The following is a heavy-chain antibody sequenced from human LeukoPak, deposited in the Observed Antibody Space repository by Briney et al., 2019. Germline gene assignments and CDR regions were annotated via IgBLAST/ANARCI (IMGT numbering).Heavy chain of an antibody. CDR3: AKQRDDSGGYNCTFDY. CDR2: IRGSDGYT. D-gene: IGHD3-22*01. V-gene: IGHV3-23*01. J-gene: IGHJ4*02. Sequence: GGSLRLSCAASGFTFSSCGMSWVRQAPGKGLEWVSSIRGSDGYTYYADSVKGRFTISRDNSRNTLYLQMNSLRAEDTAVYYCAKQRDDSGGYNCTFDYWGQGTLVTVSS. CDR1: GFTFSSCG.